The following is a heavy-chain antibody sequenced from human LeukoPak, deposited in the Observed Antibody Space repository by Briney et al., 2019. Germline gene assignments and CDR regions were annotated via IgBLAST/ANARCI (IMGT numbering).Heavy chain of an antibody. CDR1: GGSIRSYY. Sequence: SETLSLTSTVSGGSIRSYYWSWIRQSPGKGLEWIGYIYYTGSTNYNSSLKSRVTISLGTSKKQFSLKLKSVTAADTAVYYCARDGYYYGSGSPGGGYYYYYMDVWGKGTTVTISS. CDR2: IYYTGST. J-gene: IGHJ6*03. V-gene: IGHV4-59*01. CDR3: ARDGYYYGSGSPGGGYYYYYMDV. D-gene: IGHD3-10*01.